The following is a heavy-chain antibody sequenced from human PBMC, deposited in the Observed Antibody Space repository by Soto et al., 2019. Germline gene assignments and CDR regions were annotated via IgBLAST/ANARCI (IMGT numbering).Heavy chain of an antibody. CDR1: GFTFDDYA. D-gene: IGHD3-3*01. CDR2: IAFNSGNT. Sequence: EVQLVESGGGWVQPGRFLRLSCAASGFTFDDYAMHWVRQAPGKGLEWVSGIAFNSGNTAYADSVKGRFTISRDNAKNSLYLQMNSLRAEDTALYYCAKDLRTSWIFGNFDSWGQGTLVTVSS. V-gene: IGHV3-9*01. CDR3: AKDLRTSWIFGNFDS. J-gene: IGHJ4*02.